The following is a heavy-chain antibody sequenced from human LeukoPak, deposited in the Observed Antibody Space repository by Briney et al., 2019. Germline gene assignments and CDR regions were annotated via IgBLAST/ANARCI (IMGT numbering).Heavy chain of an antibody. CDR3: ARSQYSSWGSYRPLFDY. D-gene: IGHD3-16*02. CDR1: GVSISSYY. CDR2: IYYSGST. Sequence: SETLSLTCTVSGVSISSYYWSWIRQPPGKGLEWIGYIYYSGSTNYNPSLKSRVTISVDTSKNQFSLKLSSVTAADTAVYYCARSQYSSWGSYRPLFDYWGQGTLVTVSS. V-gene: IGHV4-59*01. J-gene: IGHJ4*02.